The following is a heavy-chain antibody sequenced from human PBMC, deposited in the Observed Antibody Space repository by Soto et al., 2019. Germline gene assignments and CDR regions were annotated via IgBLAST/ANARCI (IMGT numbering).Heavy chain of an antibody. Sequence: LSVTCTVSIGSRSMGGYYLSWFRRHPGKGLAWIGYIAYRGSTYYNPSLESRVTISVDTSKNQFSLKLSSVTAADTAVYYGARVPLRGVHPAYYYYGLDVWGQGTTVTVSS. CDR3: ARVPLRGVHPAYYYYGLDV. CDR1: IGSRSMGGYY. D-gene: IGHD3-10*01. CDR2: IAYRGST. V-gene: IGHV4-31*03. J-gene: IGHJ6*01.